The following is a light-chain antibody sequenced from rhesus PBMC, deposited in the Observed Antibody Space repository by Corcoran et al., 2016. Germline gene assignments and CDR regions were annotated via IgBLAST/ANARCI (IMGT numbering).Light chain of an antibody. CDR3: QQGYSSPLT. CDR1: QDISNA. CDR2: SAS. V-gene: IGKV1-33*01. Sequence: DIQMSQSPSSLSASVGDKVTITCRASQDISNALAWYQQKPGKAPKLLIYSASTLESGVPLRFSGRRSGTDFTLTISRLQPEDFAAYFCQQGYSSPLTFGGGTKV. J-gene: IGKJ4*01.